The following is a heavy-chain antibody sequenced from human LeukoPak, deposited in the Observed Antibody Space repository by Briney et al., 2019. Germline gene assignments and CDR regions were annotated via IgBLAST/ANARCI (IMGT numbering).Heavy chain of an antibody. CDR1: GGSISSSSYY. CDR3: ARTWFGDLYMDV. D-gene: IGHD3-10*01. J-gene: IGHJ6*03. Sequence: PSETLSLACTVSGGSISSSSYYWGWIRQPPGKGLEWIGSIYYSGSTYYNPSLKSRVTISVDTSKNQFSLKLSSVTAADTAVYYCARTWFGDLYMDVWGKGTTVTISS. V-gene: IGHV4-39*07. CDR2: IYYSGST.